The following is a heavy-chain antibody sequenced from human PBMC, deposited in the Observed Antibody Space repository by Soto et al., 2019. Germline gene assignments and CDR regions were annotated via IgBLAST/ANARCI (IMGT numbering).Heavy chain of an antibody. J-gene: IGHJ4*02. CDR3: ARLEYYGSGSYWFFDY. CDR1: GDSISSSSYY. CDR2: VFSSGRT. Sequence: SETLSLTCSVSGDSISSSSYYWGWIRQPPGKGLEWIGNVFSSGRTFYNSSLKSRVTISLDASNNQFSLKLTSVTAADSAMYYCARLEYYGSGSYWFFDYWGQGTLVTVS. V-gene: IGHV4-39*01. D-gene: IGHD3-10*01.